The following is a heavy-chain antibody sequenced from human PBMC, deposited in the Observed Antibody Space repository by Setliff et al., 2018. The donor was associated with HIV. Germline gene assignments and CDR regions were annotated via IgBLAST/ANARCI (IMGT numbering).Heavy chain of an antibody. CDR1: GFTFSRYA. Sequence: GESLKISCAASGFTFSRYAMTWVRQAPGKGLEWVANISPDGSATYYVDSVKGRFTISRDNAKNSLYLQLNSLRAEDTAIYYCARDWRSGYDLNFDYWGQGTLVTVSS. CDR3: ARDWRSGYDLNFDY. V-gene: IGHV3-7*01. D-gene: IGHD5-12*01. J-gene: IGHJ4*02. CDR2: ISPDGSAT.